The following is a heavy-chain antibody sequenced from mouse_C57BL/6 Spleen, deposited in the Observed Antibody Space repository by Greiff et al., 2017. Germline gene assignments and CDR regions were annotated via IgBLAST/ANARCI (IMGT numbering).Heavy chain of an antibody. J-gene: IGHJ1*03. CDR1: GYAFSSYW. V-gene: IGHV1-80*01. CDR2: IYPGDGDT. D-gene: IGHD2-1*01. CDR3: ATYGNYGYFDV. Sequence: QVHVKQSGAELVKPGASVKISCKASGYAFSSYWMNWVKQRPGKGLEWIGQIYPGDGDTNYNGKFKGKATLTADKSSSTAYMQLSSLTSEDSAVYFCATYGNYGYFDVWGTGTTVTVSS.